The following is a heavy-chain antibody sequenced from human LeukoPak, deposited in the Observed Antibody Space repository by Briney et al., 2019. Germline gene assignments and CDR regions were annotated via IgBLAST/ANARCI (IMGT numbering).Heavy chain of an antibody. D-gene: IGHD3-22*01. CDR2: FDPEDGET. CDR3: ASLEVTYYYDSSGYYRKRFFDY. Sequence: GASVKVSCKVSGYTLTELSMHWVRQAPGKGLEWMGGFDPEDGETIYAQKLQGRVTMTEDTSTDTAYMELSSLRSEDTAVYYCASLEVTYYYDSSGYYRKRFFDYWGQGTLVNVSS. CDR1: GYTLTELS. V-gene: IGHV1-24*01. J-gene: IGHJ4*02.